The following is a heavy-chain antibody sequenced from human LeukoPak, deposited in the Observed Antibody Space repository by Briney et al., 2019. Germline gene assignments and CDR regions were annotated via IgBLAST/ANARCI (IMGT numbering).Heavy chain of an antibody. D-gene: IGHD3-9*01. Sequence: SETLSLTCTVSGDSISSTNYYWGWIRQPPGKVLEWIGYIYNSGSTNYNPSLKSRVTISVDTSKNQFSLKLSSVTAADTAVYYCAEGTGYFDPFDYWGQGTLVTVSS. CDR1: GDSISSTNYY. V-gene: IGHV4-61*05. J-gene: IGHJ4*02. CDR3: AEGTGYFDPFDY. CDR2: IYNSGST.